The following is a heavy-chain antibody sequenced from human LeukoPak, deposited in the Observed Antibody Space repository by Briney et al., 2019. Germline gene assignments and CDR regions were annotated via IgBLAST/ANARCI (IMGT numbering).Heavy chain of an antibody. CDR2: ISWNSGSI. D-gene: IGHD5-24*01. Sequence: GRSLRLSCAASGFTFDDYAMHWVRQAPGKGLEWGSGISWNSGSIGYADSVKGRFTISRDNAKNSLYLQMNSLRAEDMALYYCAKGRDGYNFDAFDIWGQGTMVTVSS. J-gene: IGHJ3*02. CDR1: GFTFDDYA. CDR3: AKGRDGYNFDAFDI. V-gene: IGHV3-9*03.